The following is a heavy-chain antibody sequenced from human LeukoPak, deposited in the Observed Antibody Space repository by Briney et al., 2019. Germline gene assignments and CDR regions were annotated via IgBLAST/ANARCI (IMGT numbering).Heavy chain of an antibody. J-gene: IGHJ5*02. Sequence: GASVKVSCKASGYTLTAYYIYWVRQAPGQGLEWMGRINPNSGGTDYAQNFQGRVTMTRDTSISTAYMELSRVRSDDTAVYYCARGYCSGGTCYLVENWLDPWGQGTLVTVSS. CDR1: GYTLTAYY. D-gene: IGHD2-15*01. V-gene: IGHV1-2*06. CDR3: ARGYCSGGTCYLVENWLDP. CDR2: INPNSGGT.